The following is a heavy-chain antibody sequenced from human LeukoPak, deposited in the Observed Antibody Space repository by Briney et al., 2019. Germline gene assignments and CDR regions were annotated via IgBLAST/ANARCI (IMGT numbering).Heavy chain of an antibody. Sequence: PSETLSLTCTVSGGSTSSYYRSWIRPPAGKGLRWIGRIYTNGSTNYNPSLKSRVTMSVDTSKNQFSLKLSSVTAADTAVYYCVRLTTRAVFDYWGQGTLVTVSS. CDR2: IYTNGST. J-gene: IGHJ4*02. V-gene: IGHV4-4*07. D-gene: IGHD4-17*01. CDR1: GGSTSSYY. CDR3: VRLTTRAVFDY.